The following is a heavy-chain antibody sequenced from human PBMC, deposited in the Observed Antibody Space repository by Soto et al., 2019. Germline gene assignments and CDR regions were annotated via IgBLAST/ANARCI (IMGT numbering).Heavy chain of an antibody. CDR2: IYYSGTT. J-gene: IGHJ4*02. CDR3: ARHEYSDFYFDY. CDR1: GSSIASSSYY. Sequence: SEILSVPGAVSGSSIASSSYYWAWIRQPPGKGLEWVGSIYYSGTTSYNPSLKSRVTISIDTSQSQFSLKLRSVSAADAAVYYCARHEYSDFYFDYWGQGTPVT. D-gene: IGHD4-4*01. V-gene: IGHV4-39*01.